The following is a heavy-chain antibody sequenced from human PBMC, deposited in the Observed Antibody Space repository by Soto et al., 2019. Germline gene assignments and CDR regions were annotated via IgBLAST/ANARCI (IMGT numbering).Heavy chain of an antibody. CDR3: AATIFGVVITYYGMDV. V-gene: IGHV1-58*01. D-gene: IGHD3-3*01. Sequence: SVNVSCKASGFTFTSSAVPWVRQARGQRLEWIGWIVVGSGNTNHAQKFQERVTITRERSTSTAYMELSRPRSEDTAVYYCAATIFGVVITYYGMDVWGQGTTVNVSS. CDR1: GFTFTSSA. J-gene: IGHJ6*02. CDR2: IVVGSGNT.